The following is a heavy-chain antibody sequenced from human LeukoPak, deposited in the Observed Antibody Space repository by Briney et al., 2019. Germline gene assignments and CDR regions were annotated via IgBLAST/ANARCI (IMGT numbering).Heavy chain of an antibody. CDR3: ARDLGSS. J-gene: IGHJ4*02. Sequence: PGGSLRLSCATSGFFFSSHGLHWVRQAPGQGLEWLAVISFDGKNKFYADSVKGRFTISRDNAKNSLYLQMSSLRAEDTAIYYCARDLGSSWGQGTLVTVSS. V-gene: IGHV3-30*04. D-gene: IGHD1-26*01. CDR2: ISFDGKNK. CDR1: GFFFSSHG.